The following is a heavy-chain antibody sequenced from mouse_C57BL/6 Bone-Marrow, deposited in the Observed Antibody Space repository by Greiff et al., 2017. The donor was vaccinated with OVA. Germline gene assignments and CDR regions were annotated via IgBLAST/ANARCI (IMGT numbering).Heavy chain of an antibody. J-gene: IGHJ3*01. V-gene: IGHV5-12*01. CDR2: ISNGGGST. Sequence: EVQLVESGGGLVQPGGSLKLSCAASGFTFSDYYMYWVRQTPEKRLEWDAYISNGGGSTYYPDTVKGRFTISRDNAKNTLYLQMSRLKSEDTAMYYCARADYDRFAYWGQGTLVTVSA. CDR1: GFTFSDYY. D-gene: IGHD2-4*01. CDR3: ARADYDRFAY.